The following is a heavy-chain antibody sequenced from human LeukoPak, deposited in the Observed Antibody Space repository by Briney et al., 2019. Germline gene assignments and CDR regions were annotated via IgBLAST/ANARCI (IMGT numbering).Heavy chain of an antibody. Sequence: ASVKVSCKTSGYSCTDYCIHWMRQAPGQGLGRVGRINSNGGGTSYAQKLQARVTMTSDTSISTAYRHLSRLRFDDTAVYYCARVNLGVYYYDSSGYSHLDYWGQGTLVTVSS. CDR1: GYSCTDYC. CDR2: INSNGGGT. V-gene: IGHV1-2*02. J-gene: IGHJ4*02. D-gene: IGHD3-22*01. CDR3: ARVNLGVYYYDSSGYSHLDY.